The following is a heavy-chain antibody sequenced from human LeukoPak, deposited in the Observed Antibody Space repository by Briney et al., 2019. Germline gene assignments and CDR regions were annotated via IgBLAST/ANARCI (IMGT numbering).Heavy chain of an antibody. Sequence: SETLSLTCTVSGGSSSSYYWSWIRQPPGKGLEWIGYIHATGGTNYNPSLKSRVTMSLDTSKSQFSLRLSSVTAADTALYYCARSGYDGYYFYMDVWGKGTTVTVSS. CDR2: IHATGGT. J-gene: IGHJ6*03. CDR1: GGSSSSYY. D-gene: IGHD3-3*01. CDR3: ARSGYDGYYFYMDV. V-gene: IGHV4-4*09.